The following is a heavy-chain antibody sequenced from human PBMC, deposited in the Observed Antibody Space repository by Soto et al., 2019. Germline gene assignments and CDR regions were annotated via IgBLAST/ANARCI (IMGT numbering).Heavy chain of an antibody. V-gene: IGHV4-59*01. CDR3: ARDNGYSYGYTLDY. Sequence: SETLSLTCTVSGGSISSYYWSWIRQPPGKGLEWIGYIYYSGSTNYNPSLKSRVTISVDTSKNQFSLKLSSVTAADTAVYYCARDNGYSYGYTLDYWGHGTLVTVSS. D-gene: IGHD5-18*01. CDR2: IYYSGST. J-gene: IGHJ4*01. CDR1: GGSISSYY.